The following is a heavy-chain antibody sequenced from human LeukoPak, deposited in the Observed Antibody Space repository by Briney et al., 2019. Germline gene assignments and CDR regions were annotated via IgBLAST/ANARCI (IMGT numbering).Heavy chain of an antibody. J-gene: IGHJ6*03. V-gene: IGHV1-69*06. CDR2: IIPKFGTA. D-gene: IGHD3-9*01. CDR1: ADTFSRYA. Sequence: ASVKVSCKASADTFSRYAISWVRQAPGQGLEWMGRIIPKFGTAKYAQRFRGRVTITADKSTTPAYMELSSLRSEDTAVYYCARAIYYDVMTGYYDYYSYYMDVWGDGTTVTVSS. CDR3: ARAIYYDVMTGYYDYYSYYMDV.